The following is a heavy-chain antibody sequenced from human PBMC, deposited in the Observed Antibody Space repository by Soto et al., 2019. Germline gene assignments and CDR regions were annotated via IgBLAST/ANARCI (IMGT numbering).Heavy chain of an antibody. CDR2: ISGSGGST. CDR1: GFTFSSYA. CDR3: AKDRFPYYGSGSYYPHYFAY. Sequence: GGSLRLSCAASGFTFSSYAMSWVRQAPGKGLEWVSAISGSGGSTYYADSVEGRFTISRDNSKNTLYLQMNSLRAEDTAVYYCAKDRFPYYGSGSYYPHYFAYWGQGTLVTVSS. J-gene: IGHJ4*02. V-gene: IGHV3-23*01. D-gene: IGHD3-10*01.